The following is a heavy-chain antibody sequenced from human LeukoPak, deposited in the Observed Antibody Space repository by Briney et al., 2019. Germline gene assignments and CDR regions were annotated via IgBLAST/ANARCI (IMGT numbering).Heavy chain of an antibody. Sequence: SQTLSLTCAVSGGSISSGGYSWSWIRQPPGKGLEWIGYIYHSGSTYYNPSLKSRVTISVDRSKNQFSLKLSSVTAADTAVYYCARGRGIVVVIFDYWGQGTLVTVSS. V-gene: IGHV4-30-2*01. D-gene: IGHD3-22*01. CDR1: GGSISSGGYS. J-gene: IGHJ4*02. CDR2: IYHSGST. CDR3: ARGRGIVVVIFDY.